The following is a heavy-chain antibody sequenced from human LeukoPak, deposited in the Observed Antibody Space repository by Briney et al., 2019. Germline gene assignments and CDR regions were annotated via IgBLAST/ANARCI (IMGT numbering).Heavy chain of an antibody. V-gene: IGHV4-59*08. D-gene: IGHD3-22*01. J-gene: IGHJ4*02. CDR3: ARHRAYYDSSGHYYYFDY. Sequence: SETPSLTCTVSGGSISSYYWSWIRQPPGKGLEWIGYISSSGTTNYNPSLKSRVTISIDTSKNQFSLKVYSVTAADTAIYYCARHRAYYDSSGHYYYFDYWGQGTLVPVSS. CDR2: ISSSGTT. CDR1: GGSISSYY.